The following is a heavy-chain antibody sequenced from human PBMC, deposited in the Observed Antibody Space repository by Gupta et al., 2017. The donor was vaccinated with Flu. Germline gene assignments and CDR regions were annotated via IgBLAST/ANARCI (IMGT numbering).Heavy chain of an antibody. CDR3: AKDSSGWMPGGNDY. V-gene: IGHV3-23*01. CDR1: GFTFSSYA. J-gene: IGHJ4*02. CDR2: ISGSGGST. Sequence: AASGFTFSSYAMSWVRQAPGKGLEWVSAISGSGGSTYYADSVKGRFTISRDNSKNTLYLQMNSLRAEDTAVYYCAKDSSGWMPGGNDYWGQGTLVTVSS. D-gene: IGHD6-19*01.